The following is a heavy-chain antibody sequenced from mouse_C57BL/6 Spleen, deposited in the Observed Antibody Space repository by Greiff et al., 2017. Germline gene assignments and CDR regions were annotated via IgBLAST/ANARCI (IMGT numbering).Heavy chain of an antibody. V-gene: IGHV6-3*01. Sequence: EVMLVESGGGLVQPGGSMKLSCDASGFTFSNYWMNWVRQSPEKGLEWVAQIRSKSDNYATHYAESGKGRFTIARDDSKSTVYLQMNNSRAEDTGIYYCTGGNNSGSSYYFDYWGQGTTLTVSS. CDR1: GFTFSNYW. J-gene: IGHJ2*01. D-gene: IGHD1-1*01. CDR3: TGGNNSGSSYYFDY. CDR2: IRSKSDNYAT.